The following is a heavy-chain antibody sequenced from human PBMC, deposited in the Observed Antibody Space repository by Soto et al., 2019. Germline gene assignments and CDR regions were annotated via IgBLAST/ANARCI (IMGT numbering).Heavy chain of an antibody. CDR1: VFTFSIYG. D-gene: IGHD6-19*01. CDR2: IWYDGSNK. J-gene: IGHJ6*01. V-gene: IGHV3-33*01. CDR3: ARGYSSGQNYYYYGMDV. Sequence: LRISCASSVFTFSIYGMHWVRQAPGKGLEWVAVIWYDGSNKYYADSVKGRFTISRDNSKNTLYLQMKSLRAEDTAVYYCARGYSSGQNYYYYGMDVWGQGTTVTVSS.